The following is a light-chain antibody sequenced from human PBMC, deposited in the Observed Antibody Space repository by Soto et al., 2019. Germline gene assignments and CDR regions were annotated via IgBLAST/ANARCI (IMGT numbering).Light chain of an antibody. CDR3: QQYNGWPT. CDR1: RSVTSSY. J-gene: IGKJ1*01. CDR2: GAS. V-gene: IGKV3-15*01. Sequence: EIVLTQSPGTLSLSPGERATLSCRASRSVTSSYLAWYQQKPGQAPSLLIYGASTRATGVPARFSGSGSGTEFTLTISSLMSDDSAVYYCQQYNGWPTFGQGNKVDIK.